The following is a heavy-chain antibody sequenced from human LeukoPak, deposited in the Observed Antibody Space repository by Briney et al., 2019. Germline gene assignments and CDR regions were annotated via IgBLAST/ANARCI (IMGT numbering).Heavy chain of an antibody. CDR1: GGSISSYY. D-gene: IGHD2-2*01. CDR3: ARALVPYYFDY. Sequence: PSGTLSLTCTVSGGSISSYYWSWIRQPPGKGLEWIGYIYYSGSTNYNPSLKSRVTISVDTSKNQFSLKLSSVTAADTAVYYCARALVPYYFDYWGQGTLVTVSS. CDR2: IYYSGST. J-gene: IGHJ4*02. V-gene: IGHV4-59*01.